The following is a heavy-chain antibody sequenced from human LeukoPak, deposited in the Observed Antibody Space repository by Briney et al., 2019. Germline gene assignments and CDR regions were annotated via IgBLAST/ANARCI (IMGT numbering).Heavy chain of an antibody. Sequence: GGSLRLSCAASGFTFSNAWMSWVRQAPGKGLEWVGRIKSKTDGGTTDYAAPVKGRFTISRDDSKNTLYLQTNSLKTEDTAVYYCTTDHAVQWLEWYYFDYWGQGTLVTVSS. CDR3: TTDHAVQWLEWYYFDY. CDR2: IKSKTDGGTT. J-gene: IGHJ4*02. CDR1: GFTFSNAW. D-gene: IGHD6-19*01. V-gene: IGHV3-15*01.